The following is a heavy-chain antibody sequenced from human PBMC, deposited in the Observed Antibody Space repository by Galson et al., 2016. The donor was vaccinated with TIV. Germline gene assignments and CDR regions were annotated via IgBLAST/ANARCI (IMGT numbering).Heavy chain of an antibody. CDR2: IIPMVGMT. Sequence: SVKVSCKASGGTFSSYSVSWVRQAPGQGLEWMGRIIPMVGMTNYAQKFQGKITITADRSKTTAYLELSSLRSEDTAVYYCARRYSGSKNGFDMWGQGTMVTVSS. J-gene: IGHJ3*02. CDR1: GGTFSSYS. CDR3: ARRYSGSKNGFDM. D-gene: IGHD1-26*01. V-gene: IGHV1-69*02.